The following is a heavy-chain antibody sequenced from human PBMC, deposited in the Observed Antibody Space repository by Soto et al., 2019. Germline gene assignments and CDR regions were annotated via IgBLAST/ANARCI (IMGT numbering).Heavy chain of an antibody. CDR3: ARGQRRSHSGSYLGAGLEYFQH. CDR1: GGSFSGYY. V-gene: IGHV4-34*01. CDR2: INHSGST. D-gene: IGHD1-26*01. J-gene: IGHJ1*01. Sequence: QVQLQQWGAGLLKPSETLSLTCAVYGGSFSGYYWSWIRQPPGKGLEWIGEINHSGSTNYNPSLKSRVTISVDTSKDQFSLKRSSVTAADTAVYYCARGQRRSHSGSYLGAGLEYFQHWGQGTLVTVSS.